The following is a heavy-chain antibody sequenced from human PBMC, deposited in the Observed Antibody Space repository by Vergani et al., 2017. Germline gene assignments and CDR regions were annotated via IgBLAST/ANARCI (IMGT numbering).Heavy chain of an antibody. D-gene: IGHD1-26*01. Sequence: QVQLQESGPGLVKPSQTLSLTCTVSGGSISSGDYYWSWIRQHPGKGLGWIGYIYYSGSTYYNPSLKSRLTISVDTSKNQFSLKLSSVTAADTAVYYCARGEENNWFDPWGQGTLVTVSS. CDR1: GGSISSGDYY. V-gene: IGHV4-31*03. CDR3: ARGEENNWFDP. J-gene: IGHJ5*02. CDR2: IYYSGST.